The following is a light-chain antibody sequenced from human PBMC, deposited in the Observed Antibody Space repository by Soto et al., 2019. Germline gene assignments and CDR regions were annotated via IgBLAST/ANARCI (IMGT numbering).Light chain of an antibody. CDR1: QSVSSN. CDR3: QQYGSSPPWT. CDR2: GAS. Sequence: EIVMTQSPATLSVSPGERATLSCRASQSVSSNLAWYQQKPCQAHRLLIYGASTRATGIPARFSGSGSGTEFTLTISRLEPEDFAVYYGQQYGSSPPWTFGQGTKVDIK. J-gene: IGKJ1*01. V-gene: IGKV3-15*01.